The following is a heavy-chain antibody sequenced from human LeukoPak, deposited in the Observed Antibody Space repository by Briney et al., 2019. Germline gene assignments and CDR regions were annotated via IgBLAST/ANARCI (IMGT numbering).Heavy chain of an antibody. V-gene: IGHV1-18*01. CDR3: ARDGTSTDDY. D-gene: IGHD2-2*01. Sequence: ASVKVSCKTSGYTFSNFGISWVRQAPGQGLEWMGWVSGNNDNPNYGQKFQGRFTVTTDSSTSTAYMELRNLRSDDTAVYYCARDGTSTDDYWGQGTLVTVSS. J-gene: IGHJ4*02. CDR2: VSGNNDNP. CDR1: GYTFSNFG.